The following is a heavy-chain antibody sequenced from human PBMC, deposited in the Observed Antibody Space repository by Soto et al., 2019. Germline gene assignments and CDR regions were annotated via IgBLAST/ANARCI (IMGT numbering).Heavy chain of an antibody. V-gene: IGHV1-46*01. CDR2: INPSGTTA. CDR3: VSGYSSAWGTH. CDR1: EYTFTTYY. J-gene: IGHJ4*02. Sequence: QVQLVQSGAEVEKPGASVNISCKASEYTFTTYYFHWVRQAPGQGLEWLGMINPSGTTATYAQTFQGRVTTTRDTSTNTVYMELSILRSEDTAVYYCVSGYSSAWGTHWGQGTLVTVSS. D-gene: IGHD6-19*01.